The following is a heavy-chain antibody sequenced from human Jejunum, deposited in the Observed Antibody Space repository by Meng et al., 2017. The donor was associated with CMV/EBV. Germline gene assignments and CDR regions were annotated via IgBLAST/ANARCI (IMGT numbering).Heavy chain of an antibody. V-gene: IGHV1-8*01. CDR1: NNYD. CDR2: MNINTGKT. J-gene: IGHJ5*02. D-gene: IGHD3-3*01. CDR3: ARAKNYDFWSGFYLNWFDP. Sequence: NNYDINWGRQGTGQGLEWMGWMNINTGKTGYSQKFQGRVTMTRDTSVSTAYMELSSLTSEDTAVYYCARAKNYDFWSGFYLNWFDPWGQGTLVTVSS.